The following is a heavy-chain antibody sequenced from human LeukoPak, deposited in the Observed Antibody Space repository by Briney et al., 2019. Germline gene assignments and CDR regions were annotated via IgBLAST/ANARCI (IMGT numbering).Heavy chain of an antibody. V-gene: IGHV3-21*01. CDR2: ISSSSYSI. J-gene: IGHJ6*02. CDR3: AKGVFGEFLDGSYGMDV. Sequence: GGSLRLSCAASGFSFSSYKMNWLRQAPGKGLEWVSSISSSSYSIFHADSVKDRFTTSRDNAKNALHLQMNGLRAEDTAVYYCAKGVFGEFLDGSYGMDVWGQGTTVTVSS. CDR1: GFSFSSYK. D-gene: IGHD3-10*02.